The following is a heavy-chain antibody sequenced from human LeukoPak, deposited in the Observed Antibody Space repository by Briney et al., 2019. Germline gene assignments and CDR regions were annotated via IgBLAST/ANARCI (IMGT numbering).Heavy chain of an antibody. CDR1: GFPFNIYW. V-gene: IGHV3-74*01. D-gene: IGHD2-2*01. CDR2: SQSDGKAS. J-gene: IGHJ4*02. Sequence: PGGSLRLSCAASGFPFNIYWMHWVRQAPGKGLVWVSVSQSDGKASTYADSVKGRFTISRDNAKNTLYLQMNSLRAEDTAVYYCVRGLGDYQFDYWGQGTLVIVSS. CDR3: VRGLGDYQFDY.